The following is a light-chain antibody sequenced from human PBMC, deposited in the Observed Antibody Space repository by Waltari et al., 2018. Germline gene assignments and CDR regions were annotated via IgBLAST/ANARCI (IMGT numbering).Light chain of an antibody. CDR1: QSISSY. CDR2: AAS. V-gene: IGKV1-39*01. CDR3: QQSYSTPDT. Sequence: IQMTQPPSSLSASVGDRVTITCQESQSISSYFNWYQEKPGKAPNLLINAASSLQSGVPSRFSGSGSGTDFPLTISSLQPEDFATYYCQQSYSTPDTFGQGTKLEIK. J-gene: IGKJ2*01.